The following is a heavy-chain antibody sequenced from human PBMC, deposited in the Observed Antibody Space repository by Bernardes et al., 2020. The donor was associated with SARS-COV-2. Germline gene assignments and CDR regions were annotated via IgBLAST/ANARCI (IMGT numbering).Heavy chain of an antibody. V-gene: IGHV4-39*01. J-gene: IGHJ4*02. CDR1: GGSISSSSYY. D-gene: IGHD1-26*01. CDR2: IYYSGST. CDR3: ARHGVGATGVFDY. Sequence: SETLSLTCTVSGGSISSSSYYWGWIRQPPGKGLEWIGSIYYSGSTYYNPSLKSRVTISVDTSKNQFSLKLSSVTAADTAVYYCARHGVGATGVFDYWGQGTLVTVSS.